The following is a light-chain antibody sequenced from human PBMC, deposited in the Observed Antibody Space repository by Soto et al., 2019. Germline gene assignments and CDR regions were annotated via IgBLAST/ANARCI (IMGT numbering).Light chain of an antibody. Sequence: EVVLTQSPGTLSLSPGERATLSCRASQSADSNYLAWYQQKPGRAPRLLIYGGYRRATGIPDRFSGGGSGTDFTLTISRPEPEDFAVYYCQLYYSGMFGQGTKVEVK. V-gene: IGKV3-20*01. CDR2: GGY. CDR1: QSADSNY. J-gene: IGKJ1*01. CDR3: QLYYSGM.